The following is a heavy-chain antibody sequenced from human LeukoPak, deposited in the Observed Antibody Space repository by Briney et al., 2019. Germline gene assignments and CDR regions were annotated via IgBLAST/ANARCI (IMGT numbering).Heavy chain of an antibody. CDR2: IYHSGST. J-gene: IGHJ5*02. Sequence: SETLSLTCAVYGGSFSGYYWSWIRQPPGKGLEWIGSIYHSGSTYYNPSLKSRVTISVDTSKNQFSLKLSSVTAADTAVYYCARLKWSGSLGFDPWGQGTLVTVSS. V-gene: IGHV4-34*01. CDR3: ARLKWSGSLGFDP. CDR1: GGSFSGYY. D-gene: IGHD3-3*01.